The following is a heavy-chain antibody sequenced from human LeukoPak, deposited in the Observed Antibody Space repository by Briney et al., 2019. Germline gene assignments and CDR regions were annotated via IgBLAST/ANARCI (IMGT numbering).Heavy chain of an antibody. CDR3: TRGKYFEYLDY. D-gene: IGHD3-9*01. J-gene: IGHJ4*02. CDR2: INQDGSEK. Sequence: PGGSLRLSCAAPGFTFSNYWMSWVRQAPGKGLEWVANINQDGSEKNYVDSVKGRFTISRDNAKNSLYLQMNSLRDEDTAVYYCTRGKYFEYLDYWGQGTRVTVSS. CDR1: GFTFSNYW. V-gene: IGHV3-7*02.